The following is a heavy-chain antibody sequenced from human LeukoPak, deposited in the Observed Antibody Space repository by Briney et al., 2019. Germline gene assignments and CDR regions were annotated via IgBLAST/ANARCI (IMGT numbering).Heavy chain of an antibody. V-gene: IGHV4-34*01. CDR1: GGSFSGYY. Sequence: SETLSLTCAVSGGSFSGYYWTWIRQPPGKGLEWIGEINHSGSANYNPSLMSRVTISFDTSKNHFSLNLSSVTAADTAVYYCARGRWDYDSSGPFDYWGQGTLVTVSS. CDR3: ARGRWDYDSSGPFDY. J-gene: IGHJ4*02. CDR2: INHSGSA. D-gene: IGHD3-22*01.